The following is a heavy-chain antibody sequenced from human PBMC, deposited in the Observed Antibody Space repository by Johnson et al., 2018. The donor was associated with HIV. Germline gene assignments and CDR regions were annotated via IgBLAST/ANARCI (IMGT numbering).Heavy chain of an antibody. CDR1: GFTFTNYW. CDR3: ARGAFLKVYVSDDAFDI. CDR2: VNNDGGDT. D-gene: IGHD2-8*01. J-gene: IGHJ3*02. V-gene: IGHV3-74*01. Sequence: VQLVESGGGLVQPGGSLRLSCAVSGFTFTNYWMHWVRQAPGKGLVWVSRVNNDGGDTIYADSVKGRFTISRDNAKNTLFLQMNSLRAEDTAVYYCARGAFLKVYVSDDAFDIWGQGTMVTVSS.